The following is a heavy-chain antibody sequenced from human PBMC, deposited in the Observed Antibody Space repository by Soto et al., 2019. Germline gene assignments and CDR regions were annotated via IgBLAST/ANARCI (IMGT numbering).Heavy chain of an antibody. CDR2: ISYDGSNK. CDR3: ASYRGNAFDI. V-gene: IGHV3-30*03. CDR1: GFTFSSYG. Sequence: QVQLVESGGGVVQPGRSLRLSCEASGFTFSSYGMHWVRQAPGKGLEWVAVISYDGSNKYYADSVKGRFTISRDNSKNTLYLQMNSLRAEDTAVYYCASYRGNAFDIWGQGTMVTVSS. J-gene: IGHJ3*02.